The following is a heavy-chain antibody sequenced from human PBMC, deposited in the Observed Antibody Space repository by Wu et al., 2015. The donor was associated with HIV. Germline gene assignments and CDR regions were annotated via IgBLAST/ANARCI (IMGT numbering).Heavy chain of an antibody. J-gene: IGHJ4*02. Sequence: QVQLVQSGAEVKKPGASVKVSCKASGYTFTSYGINWVRQAPGQGLEWMGWISTFNGNTNYAQNLQGRVTMTTDTSTSTAYMELRSLRSDDTAIYYCASRPERRDDSNHGSVDYWGQGTLVTVSS. CDR3: ASRPERRDDSNHGSVDY. CDR1: GYTFTSYG. V-gene: IGHV1-18*01. D-gene: IGHD5-24*01. CDR2: ISTFNGNT.